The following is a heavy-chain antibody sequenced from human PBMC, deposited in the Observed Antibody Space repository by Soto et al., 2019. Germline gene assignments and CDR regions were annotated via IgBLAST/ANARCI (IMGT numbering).Heavy chain of an antibody. Sequence: ASVKVSCKASGYTFTGYYMHWVRQAPGQGLEWMGWINPNSGGTNYAQKFQGWVTMTRDTSISTAYMELSRLRSDDTAVYYCARDYYDSSGDAFDIWGQGTMVTVSS. D-gene: IGHD3-22*01. CDR1: GYTFTGYY. J-gene: IGHJ3*02. V-gene: IGHV1-2*04. CDR2: INPNSGGT. CDR3: ARDYYDSSGDAFDI.